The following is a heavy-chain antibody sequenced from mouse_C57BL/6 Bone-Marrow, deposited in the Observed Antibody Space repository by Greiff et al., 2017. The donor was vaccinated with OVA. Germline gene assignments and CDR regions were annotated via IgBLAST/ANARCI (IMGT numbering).Heavy chain of an antibody. CDR3: ARGGYDYDGAWFAY. D-gene: IGHD2-4*01. Sequence: QVQLQQSGAELARPGASVKLSCKASGYTFTSYGISWVKQSTGQGLEWIGEIYPRSGNTYYNEKFKGKATLTADKSSSTAYMELRSLTSEDSAVYFCARGGYDYDGAWFAYWGQGTLVTVSA. J-gene: IGHJ3*01. V-gene: IGHV1-81*01. CDR1: GYTFTSYG. CDR2: IYPRSGNT.